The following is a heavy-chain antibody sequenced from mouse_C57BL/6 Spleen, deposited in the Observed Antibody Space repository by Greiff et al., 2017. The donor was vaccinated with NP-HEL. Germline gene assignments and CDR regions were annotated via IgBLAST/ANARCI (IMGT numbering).Heavy chain of an antibody. D-gene: IGHD1-2*01. CDR3: ARSLLRYAMDY. CDR2: INPNNGGP. CDR1: GYTFTDYN. Sequence: VQLQQSGPELVKPGASVKIPCKASGYTFTDYNMDWVKQSHGKSLEWIGDINPNNGGPIYNQKFKGKATLTVDKSSSTAYMELRSLTSEDTAVYYCARSLLRYAMDYWGQGTSVTVSS. V-gene: IGHV1-18*01. J-gene: IGHJ4*01.